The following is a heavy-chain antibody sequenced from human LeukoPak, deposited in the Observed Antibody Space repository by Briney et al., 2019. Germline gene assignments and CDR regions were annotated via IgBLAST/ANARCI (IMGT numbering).Heavy chain of an antibody. CDR3: TTLPLIRGVGGGY. CDR1: RFTFSNAW. D-gene: IGHD3-10*01. J-gene: IGHJ4*02. CDR2: FKGKLDGGTV. V-gene: IGHV3-15*01. Sequence: GGSLRLSCAASRFTFSNAWMSWVRQAPGEGLEWVALFKGKLDGGTVDYVEPVKGRFIISRDDSKNTVYLEMNSLQSEDTAVYYCTTLPLIRGVGGGYWGQGTLVTVSS.